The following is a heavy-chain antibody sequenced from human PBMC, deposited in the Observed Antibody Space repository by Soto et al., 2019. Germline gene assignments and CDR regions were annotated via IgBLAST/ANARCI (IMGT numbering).Heavy chain of an antibody. CDR1: GFTFSSYW. V-gene: IGHV3-7*03. D-gene: IGHD3-10*01. CDR3: ARDLDGLLWFGETNWFDP. J-gene: IGHJ5*02. Sequence: GGSLRLSCAASGFTFSSYWMSWVRQAPGRGLEWVANIKQDGSEKYYVDSVKGRFTISRDNAKNSLYLQMNSLRAEDTAVYYCARDLDGLLWFGETNWFDPWGQGTLVTVS. CDR2: IKQDGSEK.